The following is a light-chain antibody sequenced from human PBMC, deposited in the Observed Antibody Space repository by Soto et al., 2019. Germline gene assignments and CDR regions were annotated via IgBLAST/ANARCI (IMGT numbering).Light chain of an antibody. J-gene: IGLJ2*01. Sequence: QSVLTQPGSVSGSPGQSVTISCTGTSSDVGGYNYVSWYQQHPGKAPKLMIYDVSKRPSGVPDRFSGSKSGNTASLTISGLQAEDEADYYCCSYAGSYTLEVFGGGTKVTVL. CDR3: CSYAGSYTLEV. V-gene: IGLV2-11*01. CDR1: SSDVGGYNY. CDR2: DVS.